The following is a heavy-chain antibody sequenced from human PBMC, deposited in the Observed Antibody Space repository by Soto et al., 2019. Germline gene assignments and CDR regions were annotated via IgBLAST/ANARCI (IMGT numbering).Heavy chain of an antibody. CDR2: IYPGDSDT. D-gene: IGHD4-4*01. V-gene: IGHV5-51*03. J-gene: IGHJ3*02. CDR3: ASSTVTDAFDI. CDR1: GYTFTSYW. Sequence: GASVKVSCKASGYTFTSYWIGWVRQMPGKGLEWMGIIYPGDSDTRYSPSFQGQVTISADKSISTAYLQWSSLKASDTAMYYCASSTVTDAFDIWGQGTMVTVSS.